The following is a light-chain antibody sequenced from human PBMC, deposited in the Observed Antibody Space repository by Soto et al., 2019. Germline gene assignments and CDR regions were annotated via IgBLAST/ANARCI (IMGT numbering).Light chain of an antibody. V-gene: IGKV3-20*01. CDR1: QSVGSTY. CDR3: QQYGSSRT. Sequence: EIVLTQSPGTLSLSPGERATLSCRASQSVGSTYLAWYQQKPGQAPRLLIYGVSSRATGIPARFSGSGSGTDFTLTISRLEHQDLALYYCQQYGSSRTFGQGTKVEIK. J-gene: IGKJ1*01. CDR2: GVS.